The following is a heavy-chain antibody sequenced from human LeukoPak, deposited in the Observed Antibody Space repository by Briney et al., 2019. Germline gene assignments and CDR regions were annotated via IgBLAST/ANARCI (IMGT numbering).Heavy chain of an antibody. Sequence: SETLSLTCTVSGGSISSSSYYWSWIRQHPGKGLEWIGYIYYSGSTYYNPSLKSRVTISVDTSKNQFSLKLSSVTAADTAVYYCARDPISGSYPFDYWGQGTLVTVSS. V-gene: IGHV4-31*03. CDR3: ARDPISGSYPFDY. CDR1: GGSISSSSYY. D-gene: IGHD1-26*01. J-gene: IGHJ4*02. CDR2: IYYSGST.